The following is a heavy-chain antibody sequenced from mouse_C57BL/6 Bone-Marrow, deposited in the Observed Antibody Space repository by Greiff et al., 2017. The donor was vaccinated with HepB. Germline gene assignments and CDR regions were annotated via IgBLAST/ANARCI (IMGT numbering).Heavy chain of an antibody. CDR3: ARFDYGSRGFAY. Sequence: VQLQQPGAELVKPGASVKLSCKASGYTFTSYWMQWVKQRPGQGLEWIGEIDPSDSYTNYNQKFKGKATLTVDTSSSTAYMQLSSLTSEDSAVYYCARFDYGSRGFAYWGQGTLVTVSA. V-gene: IGHV1-50*01. CDR2: IDPSDSYT. J-gene: IGHJ3*01. D-gene: IGHD1-1*01. CDR1: GYTFTSYW.